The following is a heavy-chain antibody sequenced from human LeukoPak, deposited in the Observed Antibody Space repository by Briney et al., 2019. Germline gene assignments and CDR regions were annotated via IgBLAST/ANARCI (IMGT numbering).Heavy chain of an antibody. Sequence: PSETLSLTCAVYGGSFSGYYWSWIRQPPGKGLEWIGGINHSGSTNYNPSLKSRVTISVDTSKNQFSLKLSSVTAADTAVYYCARGTPRKGLRGKNDAFDIWGQGTMVTVSS. D-gene: IGHD4-17*01. CDR1: GGSFSGYY. J-gene: IGHJ3*02. CDR2: INHSGST. CDR3: ARGTPRKGLRGKNDAFDI. V-gene: IGHV4-34*01.